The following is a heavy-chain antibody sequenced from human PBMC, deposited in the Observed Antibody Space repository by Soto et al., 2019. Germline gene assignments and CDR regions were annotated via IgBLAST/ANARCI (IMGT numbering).Heavy chain of an antibody. Sequence: SETLSLTCTVSGASISSYYWNWIRQPPGKGLEWIGYIYNSGSTNYNPSLKSRVTISVDTSKNRLSLNLNSVTPADTAVYYCAHGGGFSVAYWGPGTLVPVSS. V-gene: IGHV4-59*01. J-gene: IGHJ4*02. CDR1: GASISSYY. D-gene: IGHD3-16*01. CDR2: IYNSGST. CDR3: AHGGGFSVAY.